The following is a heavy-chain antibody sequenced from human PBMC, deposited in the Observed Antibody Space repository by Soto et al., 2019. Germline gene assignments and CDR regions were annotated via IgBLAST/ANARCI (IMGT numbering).Heavy chain of an antibody. CDR1: GFTFNSYW. D-gene: IGHD1-1*01. CDR3: VKGGTYFDY. V-gene: IGHV3-74*01. CDR2: IDSDGSST. Sequence: GSLRLSCAASGFTFNSYWMHWVRQAPGKGLVWVSRIDSDGSSTSYADSVKGRFTISRDNAKNTLYLQMNSLGADDTAVYYCVKGGTYFDYWGQGTLVTVSS. J-gene: IGHJ4*02.